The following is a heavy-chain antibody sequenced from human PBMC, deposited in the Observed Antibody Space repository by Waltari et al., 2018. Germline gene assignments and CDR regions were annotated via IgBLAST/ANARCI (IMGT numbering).Heavy chain of an antibody. V-gene: IGHV5-51*01. CDR1: GYSFTRYL. CDR2: IYPGDSDT. J-gene: IGHJ4*02. D-gene: IGHD5-18*01. Sequence: EVQLVQSGAEVQKPGESLKISCKGSGYSFTRYLIGWVRPFHGQGREWMGIIYPGDSDTRYSPSFQGQVTISADKSISTAYLQWSSLKASDTAMYYCARLHSLKRGYSYGLIDYWGQGTLVTVSS. CDR3: ARLHSLKRGYSYGLIDY.